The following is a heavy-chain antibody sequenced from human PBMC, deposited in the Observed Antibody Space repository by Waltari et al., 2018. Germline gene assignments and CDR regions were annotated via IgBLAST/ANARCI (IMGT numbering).Heavy chain of an antibody. J-gene: IGHJ1*01. D-gene: IGHD4-17*01. CDR1: GGSISSSSYY. V-gene: IGHV4-39*07. CDR3: ASLYGDYRAEYFQH. Sequence: QLQLQESGPGLVKPSETLSLTCTVSGGSISSSSYYWGWIRQPPGKGLEWIGSIYYSGSTYYNPSLKSRVTISVDTAKNQVSLKLSSVTAADTAVYYCASLYGDYRAEYFQHWGQGTLVTVSS. CDR2: IYYSGST.